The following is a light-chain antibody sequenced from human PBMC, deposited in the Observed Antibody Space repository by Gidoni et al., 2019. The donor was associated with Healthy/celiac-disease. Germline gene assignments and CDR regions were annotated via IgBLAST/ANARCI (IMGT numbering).Light chain of an antibody. CDR1: QSISSW. CDR2: AAS. Sequence: DIQMTHSPSSVSASVEDRVTITCRACQSISSWLAWYQQKPGKAPKLLIYAASSLQSGVPSRFSGSGSGTDFTLTISSLQPEDFATYYCQQANSFPPLFGGGTKVEIK. CDR3: QQANSFPPL. J-gene: IGKJ4*02. V-gene: IGKV1-12*01.